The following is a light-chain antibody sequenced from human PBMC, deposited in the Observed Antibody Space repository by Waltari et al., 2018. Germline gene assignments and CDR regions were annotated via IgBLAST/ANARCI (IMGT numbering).Light chain of an antibody. V-gene: IGLV3-21*02. CDR3: QVWDSSSDHRV. J-gene: IGLJ1*01. Sequence: SYVLTQPPSVSVAPGQTARITCGGNNIGSKSVHWYQQKPGQAPVLVVYDDRDRPSGIPARFSGSNSGNTATLTISRVEAGDEADYYCQVWDSSSDHRVFGTGTKVTVL. CDR2: DDR. CDR1: NIGSKS.